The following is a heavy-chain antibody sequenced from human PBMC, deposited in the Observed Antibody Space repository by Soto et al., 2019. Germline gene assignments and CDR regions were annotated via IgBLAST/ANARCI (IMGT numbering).Heavy chain of an antibody. V-gene: IGHV1-69*06. D-gene: IGHD1-26*01. CDR2: IIPIFGTA. J-gene: IGHJ6*02. Sequence: SVKVSCKASGGTFSSYAISWVRQAPGQGLEWMGGIIPIFGTANYAQKFQGRVTITADKSTSTAYMELSSLRSEDTAVYYCATDGGPIVGATTRNYYYYYGIHVWGQGTPVTVSS. CDR3: ATDGGPIVGATTRNYYYYYGIHV. CDR1: GGTFSSYA.